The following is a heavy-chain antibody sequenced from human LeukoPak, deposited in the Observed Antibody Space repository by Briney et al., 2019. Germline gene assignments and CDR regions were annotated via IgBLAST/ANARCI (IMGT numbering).Heavy chain of an antibody. CDR1: GFTVSNNY. CDR2: IYSGGST. D-gene: IGHD3-22*01. CDR3: ARVKYYYDSSGYSPDVYYFDY. V-gene: IGHV3-53*01. Sequence: GGSLRLSCAASGFTVSNNYMSWVRQAPGKGLEWASVIYSGGSTYYADSVKGRFTISRDNSKNTLYLQMNSLRAEDTAVYYCARVKYYYDSSGYSPDVYYFDYWGQGTLVTVSS. J-gene: IGHJ4*02.